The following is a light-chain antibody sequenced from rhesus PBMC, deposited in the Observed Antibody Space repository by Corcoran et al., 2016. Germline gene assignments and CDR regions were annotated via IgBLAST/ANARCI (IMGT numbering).Light chain of an antibody. CDR1: SSDIGAYDR. V-gene: IGLV2-13*03. CDR3: SSYVTRTPFHI. CDR2: EVS. Sequence: QAAPTQSPSVSGSPGQSVTISCTGTSSDIGAYDRVSWYQQRPGKAPQHIIYEVSKRPSGVSVRFSGSKSGNTASLTISGLQAEDEADYYCSSYVTRTPFHIFGPGTRLTVL. J-gene: IGLJ1*01.